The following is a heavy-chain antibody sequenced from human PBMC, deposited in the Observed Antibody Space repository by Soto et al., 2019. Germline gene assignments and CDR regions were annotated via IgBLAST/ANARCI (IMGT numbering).Heavy chain of an antibody. CDR3: ARGYSYGSRYYFDY. CDR1: GYTFTTYG. J-gene: IGHJ4*02. Sequence: ASVKVSCKASGYTFTTYGITWVRQAPGQGLEWMGWISAYNGNTNYAQKLQGRVTMTTDTFTSTAYMELRSLRSDDTAVYYCARGYSYGSRYYFDYWGQGTLVTVSS. D-gene: IGHD5-18*01. V-gene: IGHV1-18*01. CDR2: ISAYNGNT.